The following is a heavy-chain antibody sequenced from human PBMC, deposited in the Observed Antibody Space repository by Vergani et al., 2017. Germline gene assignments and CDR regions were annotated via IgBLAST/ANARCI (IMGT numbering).Heavy chain of an antibody. J-gene: IGHJ4*02. CDR2: VYDSGNT. D-gene: IGHD2-2*01. Sequence: QVHLQESGPGLLKPSETLSLSCTVSGGSISTGGYYWTWIRQRPGKALEWNGFVYDSGNTYYNPSLQGRVSISADTSKNQFSLKLNFVTAADTAVYYCAGRSYMPAPPTYCSFDFWGRGTLVTVSS. CDR1: GGSISTGGYY. CDR3: AGRSYMPAPPTYCSFDF. V-gene: IGHV4-31*03.